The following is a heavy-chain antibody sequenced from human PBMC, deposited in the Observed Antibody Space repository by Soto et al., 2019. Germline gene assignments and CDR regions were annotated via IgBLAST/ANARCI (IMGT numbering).Heavy chain of an antibody. J-gene: IGHJ4*02. Sequence: GASVKVSCKASGYTFTGYYMHWVRQAPGQGLEWMGRINPNSGGTNYAQKFQGRVTMTTDKSTSTAYMELSSLRSEDTAVYYCARAPHIWGSYHTFDYWGQGTLVTVSS. D-gene: IGHD3-16*02. V-gene: IGHV1-2*02. CDR1: GYTFTGYY. CDR3: ARAPHIWGSYHTFDY. CDR2: INPNSGGT.